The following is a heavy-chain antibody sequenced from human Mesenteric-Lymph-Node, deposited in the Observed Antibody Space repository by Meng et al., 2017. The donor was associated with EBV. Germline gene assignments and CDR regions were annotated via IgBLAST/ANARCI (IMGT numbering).Heavy chain of an antibody. CDR3: ARVVVGATSAEYFQH. CDR1: GGYISISSYY. CDR2: IYYSGST. D-gene: IGHD1-26*01. J-gene: IGHJ1*01. Sequence: QSQRPGQGPGPVKPPATLALTCPVSGGYISISSYYWGWTRQPPGKGLEWIGSIYYSGSTYYNPSLKSRVTISVDTSKNQFSLKLSSVTAADTAVYYCARVVVGATSAEYFQHWGQGTLVTVSS. V-gene: IGHV4-39*07.